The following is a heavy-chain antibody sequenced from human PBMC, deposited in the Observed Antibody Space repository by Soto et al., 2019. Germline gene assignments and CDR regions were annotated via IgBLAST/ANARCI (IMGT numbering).Heavy chain of an antibody. CDR1: GFTFSSYS. D-gene: IGHD6-13*01. CDR2: ISSSSSYI. V-gene: IGHV3-21*01. J-gene: IGHJ4*02. CDR3: ARDIRPSSWYYFDY. Sequence: EVQLVESGGGLVKPGGSLRLSCAASGFTFSSYSMNWVRQAPGKGLEWVSSISSSSSYIYYADSVKGRFTISRDNAKNSLYLQMNSLRAEDMAVYYCARDIRPSSWYYFDYWGQGTLVTVSS.